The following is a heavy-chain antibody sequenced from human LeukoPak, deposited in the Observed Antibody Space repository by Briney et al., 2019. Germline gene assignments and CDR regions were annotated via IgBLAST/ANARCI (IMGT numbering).Heavy chain of an antibody. D-gene: IGHD6-13*01. J-gene: IGHJ2*01. CDR1: GFSFTGQW. CDR3: ARPPAAADTLSNWYFDL. V-gene: IGHV5-51*01. CDR2: IYGGDSDT. Sequence: GDSLKISCKGSGFSFTGQWIGWVRELPGKGLEWMGIIYGGDSDTRYSPSFQGQVTISADKSITTAYLQWSSLKTSDTAMYYCARPPAAADTLSNWYFDLWGRGTLVTVSS.